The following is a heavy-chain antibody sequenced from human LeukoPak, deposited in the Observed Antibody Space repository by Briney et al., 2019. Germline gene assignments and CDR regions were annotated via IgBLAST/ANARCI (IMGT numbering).Heavy chain of an antibody. J-gene: IGHJ6*02. CDR3: ARGRGAARYYYYYGMDV. Sequence: SETLSLTCTVSGGSISSYYWSWIRQPPGKGLEWIGEINHSGSTNYNPSLKSQVTISVDTSKNQFSLKLSSVTAADTAVYYCARGRGAARYYYYYGMDVWGQGTTVTVSS. D-gene: IGHD6-6*01. CDR1: GGSISSYY. V-gene: IGHV4-34*01. CDR2: INHSGST.